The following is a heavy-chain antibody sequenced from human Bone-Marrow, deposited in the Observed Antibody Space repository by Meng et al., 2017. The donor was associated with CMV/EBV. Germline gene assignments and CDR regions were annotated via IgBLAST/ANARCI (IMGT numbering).Heavy chain of an antibody. CDR1: GASVSSDDYH. V-gene: IGHV4-61*08. CDR3: ARGFRRSLTDDSFDI. D-gene: IGHD1-14*01. CDR2: IYYSGST. Sequence: SETLSLTCTVYGASVSSDDYHWSWIRQPPGKGLEWMGYIYYSGSTDYNPSLITRLTISVDTSKNQFSLKLSSVTAADTAVYYCARGFRRSLTDDSFDIWGQGTMVTVSS. J-gene: IGHJ3*02.